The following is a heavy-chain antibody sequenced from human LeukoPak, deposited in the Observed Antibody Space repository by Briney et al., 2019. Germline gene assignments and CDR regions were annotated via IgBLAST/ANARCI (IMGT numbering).Heavy chain of an antibody. CDR3: ARERGHLDY. CDR1: GFTVSSYH. J-gene: IGHJ4*02. CDR2: IYSGGNT. D-gene: IGHD6-25*01. V-gene: IGHV3-66*01. Sequence: GGSLRLSCAASGFTVSSYHMTWVRQAPGKGLEWVSIIYSGGNTYYADSVKGRFTISRDNSKNTLYLQMNSLRAEDTAVYYCARERGHLDYWGQGTLVTVSS.